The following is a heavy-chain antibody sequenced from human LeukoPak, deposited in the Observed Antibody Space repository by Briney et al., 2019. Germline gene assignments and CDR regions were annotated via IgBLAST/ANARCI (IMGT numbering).Heavy chain of an antibody. D-gene: IGHD2/OR15-2a*01. CDR3: ARESAIVRVPFDN. CDR1: GFTFNKYW. V-gene: IGHV3-74*01. CDR2: INTDGSAT. Sequence: GGSLRLSCIDSGFTFNKYWMHWVRQAPGKGLVWVSRINTDGSATNYADFVKGRITISRDNARNTLYLQMNGLRVEDTARYYCARESAIVRVPFDNWGQGTLVTVSS. J-gene: IGHJ4*02.